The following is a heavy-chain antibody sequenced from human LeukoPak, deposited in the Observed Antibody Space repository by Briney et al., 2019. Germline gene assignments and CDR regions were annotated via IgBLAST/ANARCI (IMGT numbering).Heavy chain of an antibody. CDR2: ISSSGSTI. J-gene: IGHJ5*02. CDR3: ARDWSASTGWFDP. V-gene: IGHV3-11*04. CDR1: GFTFSDYY. Sequence: PGGSLRLSCAASGFTFSDYYMSWIRQAPGKGLEWVSYISSSGSTIYYADSVKGRFTISRDNARNSLYLQMSSLRADDTAVYYCARDWSASTGWFDPWGQGALVTVSA. D-gene: IGHD4-17*01.